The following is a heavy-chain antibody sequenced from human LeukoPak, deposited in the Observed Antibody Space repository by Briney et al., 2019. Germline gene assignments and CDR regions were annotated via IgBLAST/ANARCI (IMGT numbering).Heavy chain of an antibody. Sequence: ASVKVSCKASGYTFTSYSMHWVRQAPGQGLEWMGIINPSGGSTSYAQKFQGRVTMTRDTSTSTVYMELSSLRSEDTAVYYCARHPHYNSSGYYYVLGDYWGQGTLVTVSS. CDR2: INPSGGST. CDR3: ARHPHYNSSGYYYVLGDY. V-gene: IGHV1-46*01. CDR1: GYTFTSYS. D-gene: IGHD3-22*01. J-gene: IGHJ4*02.